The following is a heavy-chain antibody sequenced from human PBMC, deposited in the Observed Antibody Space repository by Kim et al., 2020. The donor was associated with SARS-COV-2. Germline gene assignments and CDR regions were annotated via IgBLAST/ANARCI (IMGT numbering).Heavy chain of an antibody. V-gene: IGHV3-21*01. Sequence: SSYIYSADSVKGRFTISRDNAKNSLYLQMNSLRAEDTAVYYCASLLAFDIWGQGTMVTVSS. J-gene: IGHJ3*02. CDR2: SSYI. D-gene: IGHD2-15*01. CDR3: ASLLAFDI.